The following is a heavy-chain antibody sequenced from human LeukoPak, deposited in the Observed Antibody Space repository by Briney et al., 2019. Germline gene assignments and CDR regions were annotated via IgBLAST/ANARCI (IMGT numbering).Heavy chain of an antibody. V-gene: IGHV4-34*01. Sequence: SETLSLTCAVYGGSFSGYYWSWIRQPLGKGLEWIGEINHSGSTNYNPSLKSRVTISVDTSKNQFSLKLSSVTAADTAVYYCAGGDGYNSLFDYWGQGTLVTVSS. CDR3: AGGDGYNSLFDY. J-gene: IGHJ4*02. D-gene: IGHD5-24*01. CDR2: INHSGST. CDR1: GGSFSGYY.